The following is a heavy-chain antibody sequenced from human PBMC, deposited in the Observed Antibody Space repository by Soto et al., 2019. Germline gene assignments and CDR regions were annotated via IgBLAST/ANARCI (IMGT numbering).Heavy chain of an antibody. CDR2: ISGSGGST. Sequence: TGGSLRLSCAASGFTFSSYAMSWVRQAPGKGLEWVSAISGSGGSTYYADSVKGRFTISRDNSKNTLYLQMNSLRAEDTAVYYCAKGGVFDSSSWYFDYWGQGTLVTVSS. CDR1: GFTFSSYA. CDR3: AKGGVFDSSSWYFDY. J-gene: IGHJ4*02. V-gene: IGHV3-23*01. D-gene: IGHD6-13*01.